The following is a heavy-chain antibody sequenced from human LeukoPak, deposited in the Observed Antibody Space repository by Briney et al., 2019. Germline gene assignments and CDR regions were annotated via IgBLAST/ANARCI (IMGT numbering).Heavy chain of an antibody. CDR1: GYSFTSYW. V-gene: IGHV5-51*01. J-gene: IGHJ6*03. CDR3: ARKGIAVDGLSYYYYMDV. D-gene: IGHD6-19*01. CDR2: IYPGDSDT. Sequence: GESLKISCKGSGYSFTSYWIGWVRQMPGKGLEWMGIIYPGDSDTRYSPSFQGQVTISADKSISTAYLQWSSLKASDTAMYYCARKGIAVDGLSYYYYMDVWGKGTTVTVSS.